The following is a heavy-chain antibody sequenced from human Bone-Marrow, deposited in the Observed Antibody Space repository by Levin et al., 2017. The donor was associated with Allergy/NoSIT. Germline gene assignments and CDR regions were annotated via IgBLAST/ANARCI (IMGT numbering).Heavy chain of an antibody. D-gene: IGHD2-21*01. J-gene: IGHJ5*02. CDR3: ARDSSAYCDRSSCYRRSWFDP. CDR1: GYTLTTYG. Sequence: ASVKVSCKASGYTLTTYGINWVRQAPGQGLEWMGWISTYNGYTNYAQKFQGRVTLTTDTSTTTAYMELRGLRSDDTADYYCARDSSAYCDRSSCYRRSWFDPWGQGTLVTVSS. CDR2: ISTYNGYT. V-gene: IGHV1-18*01.